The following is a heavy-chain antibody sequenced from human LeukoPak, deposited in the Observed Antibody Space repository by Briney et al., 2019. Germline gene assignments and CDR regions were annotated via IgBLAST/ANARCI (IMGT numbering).Heavy chain of an antibody. CDR1: GFTFSSYW. J-gene: IGHJ6*02. Sequence: GGSLRLSCAASGFTFSSYWMNWVRQAPGKGLEWVGRIKSKTDGGTTDYAAPVKGRFTISRDDSQNTLYLQMNSLKTEDTAVYYCTTLNDILTGYSQRVDVWGQGTTVTVSS. V-gene: IGHV3-15*01. CDR2: IKSKTDGGTT. CDR3: TTLNDILTGYSQRVDV. D-gene: IGHD3-9*01.